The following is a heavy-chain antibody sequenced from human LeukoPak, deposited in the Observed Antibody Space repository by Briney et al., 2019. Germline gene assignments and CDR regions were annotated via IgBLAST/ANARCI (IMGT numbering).Heavy chain of an antibody. D-gene: IGHD5-18*01. Sequence: GGSLRLSCAASGFTFSSYGMHWVRQAPGKGLEWVAVISYDGSNKYYADSVKGRFTISRDNSKNTLYLQTNSLRAEDTAVYYCAKASGYSYGYSLCQWGQGTLVTVSS. CDR1: GFTFSSYG. V-gene: IGHV3-30*18. CDR3: AKASGYSYGYSLCQ. J-gene: IGHJ4*02. CDR2: ISYDGSNK.